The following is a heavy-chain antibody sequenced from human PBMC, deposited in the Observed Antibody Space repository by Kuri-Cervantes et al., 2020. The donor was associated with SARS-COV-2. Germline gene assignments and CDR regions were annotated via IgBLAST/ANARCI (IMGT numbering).Heavy chain of an antibody. CDR2: INDSGAT. J-gene: IGHJ4*02. Sequence: ESLKISCTVSGYSISSGYQWSWIRQTPGMGLEWIGQINDSGATKYNPSLKSRVIVSMDRSKNQFSLKLSSVTAADTAVYYCARGVPGYWGQGSLVTVSS. CDR3: ARGVPGY. D-gene: IGHD6-6*01. CDR1: GYSISSGYQ. V-gene: IGHV4-38-2*02.